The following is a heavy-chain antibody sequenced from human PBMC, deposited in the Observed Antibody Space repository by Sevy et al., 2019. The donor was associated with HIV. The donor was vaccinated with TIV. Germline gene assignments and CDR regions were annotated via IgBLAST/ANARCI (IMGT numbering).Heavy chain of an antibody. CDR2: ISSSGSTI. V-gene: IGHV3-11*04. D-gene: IGHD6-13*01. CDR1: GFTFSDYY. CDR3: ARAKGIAAAGAYYYYYYYMDV. Sequence: GGSLRLSCAASGFTFSDYYMSWIRQAPGKGLEWVSYISSSGSTIYYADSVKGRSTISTDNAKNSLYLQMNSLRAEDTAVYYCARAKGIAAAGAYYYYYYYMDVWGKGTTVTVSS. J-gene: IGHJ6*03.